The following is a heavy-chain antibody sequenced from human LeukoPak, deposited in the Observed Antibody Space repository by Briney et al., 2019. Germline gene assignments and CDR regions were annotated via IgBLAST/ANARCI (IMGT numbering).Heavy chain of an antibody. CDR1: GFTFSSYA. J-gene: IGHJ6*03. CDR3: AKDGLCSSTSCYTENYYYYMDV. CDR2: ISYDGSNK. V-gene: IGHV3-30-3*01. D-gene: IGHD2-2*02. Sequence: PGGSLRLSCAASGFTFSSYAMHWVRQAPGKGLEWVAVISYDGSNKYYADSVKGRFTISRDNSKNTLYLQMNSLRAEDTAVYYCAKDGLCSSTSCYTENYYYYMDVWGKGTTVTVSS.